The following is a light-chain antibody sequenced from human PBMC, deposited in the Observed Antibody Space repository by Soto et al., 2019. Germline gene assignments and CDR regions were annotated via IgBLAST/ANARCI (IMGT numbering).Light chain of an antibody. CDR1: QNIRNY. CDR2: AAS. Sequence: DIQMTQSPSSLSASVGDRVTIICRASQNIRNYLNWYQQRPGKAPNLLIYAASSLQSGVPSRFSGSGSGTHVSLTISNLQPEDFATYYCQQSYSWSMDTFGQGTNLEIK. CDR3: QQSYSWSMDT. J-gene: IGKJ2*01. V-gene: IGKV1-39*01.